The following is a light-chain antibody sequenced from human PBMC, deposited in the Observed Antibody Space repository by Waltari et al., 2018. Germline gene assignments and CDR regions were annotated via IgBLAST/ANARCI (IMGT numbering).Light chain of an antibody. CDR3: MQATRWPALT. J-gene: IGKJ4*01. CDR2: KVS. CDR1: QSLVHSDGNTY. V-gene: IGKV2-30*02. Sequence: DVVMTQSPLSLPVTLGQPASISCRSSQSLVHSDGNTYLNWFHQRPGQSPRRLIYKVSNRDAGVPDRFSGSGSGTDFTLKISRVEAEDVGVYYCMQATRWPALTFGGGTKVEIK.